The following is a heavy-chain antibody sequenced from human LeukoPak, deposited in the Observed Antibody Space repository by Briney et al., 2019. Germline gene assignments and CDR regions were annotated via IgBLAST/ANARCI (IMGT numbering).Heavy chain of an antibody. CDR2: ISISGGST. V-gene: IGHV3-23*01. Sequence: TGGSLRLSCAASGFTFSSYAMSWVRQAPGKGLEWVSAISISGGSTYFADSVKGRFTISRDNSKNTLYLQMNSLRAEDTAVYYCAKVPLDDYDSSGYYYGIDYWGQGTLVTVSS. J-gene: IGHJ4*02. D-gene: IGHD3-22*01. CDR3: AKVPLDDYDSSGYYYGIDY. CDR1: GFTFSSYA.